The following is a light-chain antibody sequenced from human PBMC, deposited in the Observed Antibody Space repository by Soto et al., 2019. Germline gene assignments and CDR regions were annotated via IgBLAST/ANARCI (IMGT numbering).Light chain of an antibody. Sequence: DIQMTQSPSSLSASVGDRITITCQASQDISSRLNWYHQKPGKAPNLLIYDASNLAAGVPSGFSGSGSGTHFTFTITSLQPEDIGTYYCQNCFTVPYTFGQGTKVDIK. J-gene: IGKJ2*01. CDR3: QNCFTVPYT. CDR1: QDISSR. V-gene: IGKV1-33*01. CDR2: DAS.